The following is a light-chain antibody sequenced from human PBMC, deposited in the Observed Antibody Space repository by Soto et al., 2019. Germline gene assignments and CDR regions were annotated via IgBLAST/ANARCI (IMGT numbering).Light chain of an antibody. CDR3: QSYDISLSVVV. CDR1: SSNIGAGYD. V-gene: IGLV1-40*01. CDR2: GNS. J-gene: IGLJ2*01. Sequence: QSVLTQPPSVSGAPGQRVTISCTGSSSNIGAGYDVHWYQQLPGTAPKLLIYGNSNRPSGVPDRVSGSKSGTSASLAITGLQAEDEADYYCQSYDISLSVVVFGGGTKPTVL.